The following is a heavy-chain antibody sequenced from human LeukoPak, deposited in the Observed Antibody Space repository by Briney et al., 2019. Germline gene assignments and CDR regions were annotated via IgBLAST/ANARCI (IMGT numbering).Heavy chain of an antibody. CDR1: GFTFSSYA. CDR3: AKILFGDYADMDV. D-gene: IGHD3-10*01. Sequence: GGSLRLSCAASGFTFSSYAMSWVRQAPGKGLEWVSAIIDSGGSTYYADSVKGRFTISRDNSKNTLYLQMNTLRAKDTAVYYCAKILFGDYADMDVWGQGTTVTVSS. V-gene: IGHV3-23*01. J-gene: IGHJ6*02. CDR2: IIDSGGST.